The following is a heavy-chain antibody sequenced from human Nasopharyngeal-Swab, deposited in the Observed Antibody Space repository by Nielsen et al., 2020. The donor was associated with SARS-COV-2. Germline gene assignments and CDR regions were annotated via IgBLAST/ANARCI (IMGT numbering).Heavy chain of an antibody. D-gene: IGHD7-27*01. J-gene: IGHJ4*02. CDR1: GFTFSSSW. CDR3: ARAGEYRFDY. V-gene: IGHV3-74*01. Sequence: GESLKISCAGSGFTFSSSWLHWVRQAPGEGLVWVARLNGDATTVDYADSVKGRFTISRDNAKNPLYLQMNGLRDEDTAIYYCARAGEYRFDYWGQGTLVTVSS. CDR2: LNGDATTV.